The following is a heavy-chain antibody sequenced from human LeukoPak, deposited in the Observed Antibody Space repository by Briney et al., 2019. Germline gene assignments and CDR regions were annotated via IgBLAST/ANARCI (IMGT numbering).Heavy chain of an antibody. Sequence: MSSETLSLTCAVHGGSFSGYYWSWIRQPPGKGLEWIGEINHSGSTNYNPSLKSRVTISVDTSKNQFSLKLSSVTAADTAVYYCARGPFPSSVRGVIDRSWFDPWGQGTLVTVSS. CDR2: INHSGST. CDR1: GGSFSGYY. D-gene: IGHD3-10*02. J-gene: IGHJ5*02. V-gene: IGHV4-34*01. CDR3: ARGPFPSSVRGVIDRSWFDP.